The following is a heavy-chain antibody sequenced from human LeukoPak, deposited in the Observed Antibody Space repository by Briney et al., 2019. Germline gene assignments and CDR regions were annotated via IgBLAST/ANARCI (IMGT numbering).Heavy chain of an antibody. J-gene: IGHJ5*01. CDR2: NSAYSGNT. CDR3: ARSDYYGSGSYYNEGWFDS. V-gene: IGHV1-18*01. D-gene: IGHD3-10*01. CDR1: GYTFSTYG. Sequence: ASVKVSCKASGYTFSTYGITWVRQAPGQGLEWMGWNSAYSGNTNYAQKLQGRVTMTTDTSTSTAYMELRSLISEDTAVYYCARSDYYGSGSYYNEGWFDSWGPGTLVTVSS.